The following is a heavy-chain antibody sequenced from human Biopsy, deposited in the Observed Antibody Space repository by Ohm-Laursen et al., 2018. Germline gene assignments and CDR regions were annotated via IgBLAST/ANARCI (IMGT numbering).Heavy chain of an antibody. CDR3: ARELGNGMDV. CDR2: ITNTGSTV. CDR1: GFTFSDYY. J-gene: IGHJ6*02. V-gene: IGHV3-11*01. Sequence: SLRLSCSASGFTFSDYYMNWICQAPGKGLEWVSFITNTGSTVYADSVKGRFTISRDNADNSLHLQMKSLRAEDTAVYYCARELGNGMDVWGQGTPVTVSS.